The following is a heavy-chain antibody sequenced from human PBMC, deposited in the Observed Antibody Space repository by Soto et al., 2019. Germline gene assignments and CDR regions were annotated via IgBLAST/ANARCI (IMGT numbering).Heavy chain of an antibody. CDR3: ARSSTNFGVVFGLDY. CDR2: VIPIFGTA. D-gene: IGHD3-3*01. Sequence: ASVKVSCKASGGTFSSYAISWVRQAPGQGLEWMGGVIPIFGTANYAQKFQGRVTITADESTSTAYMELSSLRSEDTAVYYCARSSTNFGVVFGLDYWGQGTLVTVSS. V-gene: IGHV1-69*13. J-gene: IGHJ4*02. CDR1: GGTFSSYA.